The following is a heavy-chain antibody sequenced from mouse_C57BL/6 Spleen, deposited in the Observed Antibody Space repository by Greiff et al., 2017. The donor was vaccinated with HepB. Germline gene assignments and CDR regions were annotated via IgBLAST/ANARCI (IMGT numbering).Heavy chain of an antibody. J-gene: IGHJ3*01. CDR2: IDPETGGT. CDR1: GYTFTDYE. V-gene: IGHV1-15*01. CDR3: TDADEGFAY. Sequence: QVQLQPSGPELVKPGASVTLSCKASGYTFTDYEMHWVKQTPVHGLEWILAIDPETGGTAYNQKFKGKAILTADKSSSTAYMELRSLTSEDSAVYYCTDADEGFAYWGQGTLVTVSA.